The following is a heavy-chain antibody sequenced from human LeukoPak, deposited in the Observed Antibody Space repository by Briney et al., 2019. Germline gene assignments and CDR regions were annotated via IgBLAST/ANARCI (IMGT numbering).Heavy chain of an antibody. Sequence: GGSLRLSCAASGFTFSSQAMSWVRQAPGKGPEWVSLISGGGGSTYYADSVKGRFTVSRDDPQNTLYLQMNSLRAEDAAIYYCAKDATPGNSVYDHFDYWDQGTLVTVSS. J-gene: IGHJ4*02. CDR1: GFTFSSQA. CDR2: ISGGGGST. V-gene: IGHV3-23*01. CDR3: AKDATPGNSVYDHFDY. D-gene: IGHD5/OR15-5a*01.